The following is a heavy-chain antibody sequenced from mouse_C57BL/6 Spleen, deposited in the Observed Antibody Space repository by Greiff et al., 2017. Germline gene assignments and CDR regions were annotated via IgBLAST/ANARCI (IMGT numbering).Heavy chain of an antibody. Sequence: EVNVVESEGGLVQPGSSMKLSCTASGFTFSDYYMAWVRQVPEKGLEWVANINYDGSSTYYLDSLKSRFIISRDNAKNILYLQMSSLKSEDTATYYCARAYSSYAMDYWGQGTSVTVSS. V-gene: IGHV5-16*01. CDR2: INYDGSST. CDR3: ARAYSSYAMDY. D-gene: IGHD2-12*01. J-gene: IGHJ4*01. CDR1: GFTFSDYY.